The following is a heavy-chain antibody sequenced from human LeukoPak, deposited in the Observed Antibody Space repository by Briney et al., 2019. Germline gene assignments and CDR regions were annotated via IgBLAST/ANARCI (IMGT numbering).Heavy chain of an antibody. D-gene: IGHD6-19*01. V-gene: IGHV4-30-4*01. CDR1: GGSISSGDYY. Sequence: SETLSLTCTVSGGSISSGDYYWSWIRQPPGKGLEWIGYIYYSGSTYYNPSLKSRVTISVDTSKNQFSLKLSSVTAADTAVYYCARDEISSGALDYWGQGTLVTVSS. CDR3: ARDEISSGALDY. CDR2: IYYSGST. J-gene: IGHJ4*02.